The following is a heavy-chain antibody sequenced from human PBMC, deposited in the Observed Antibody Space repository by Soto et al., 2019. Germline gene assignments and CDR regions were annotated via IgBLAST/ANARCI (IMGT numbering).Heavy chain of an antibody. CDR2: ISMSGNSM. CDR1: GFTFRDYY. CDR3: ARINYGSGTSWFDP. V-gene: IGHV3-11*01. Sequence: GSLRLSCEASGFTFRDYYMGWIRQAPGEGPEWISYISMSGNSMYYADSVKGRFTISRDNARNSMYLQMNSLRAEDTAMYYCARINYGSGTSWFDPWGQGALVTVSS. D-gene: IGHD3-10*01. J-gene: IGHJ5*02.